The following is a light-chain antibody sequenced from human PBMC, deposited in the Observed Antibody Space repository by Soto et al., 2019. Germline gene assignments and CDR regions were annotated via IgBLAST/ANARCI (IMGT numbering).Light chain of an antibody. V-gene: IGKV3-20*01. CDR3: QQYAGSPRT. Sequence: EIVLTQSPGTLSLSPGERATLFCRASQTITTSQLAWYQQKPGQAPRVLIFGASNRATGIPARFSGSGSGTDFTLTISRLEPEEFAMYYCQQYAGSPRTFGQGTTVEIK. CDR2: GAS. J-gene: IGKJ1*01. CDR1: QTITTSQ.